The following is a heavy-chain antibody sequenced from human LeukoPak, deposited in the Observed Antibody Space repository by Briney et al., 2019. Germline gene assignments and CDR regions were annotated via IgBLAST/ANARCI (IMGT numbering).Heavy chain of an antibody. V-gene: IGHV4-4*07. CDR1: GGSISSYY. Sequence: KSSETLSLTCTVSGGSISSYYWSWIRQPPGKGLEWIGRIHTSGSTNYNPSLKSRVTMSVDTSKNQFSLKLSSVTAADTAVYYCARDRVAARPGWFDPWGQGTLVTVSS. J-gene: IGHJ5*02. CDR3: ARDRVAARPGWFDP. CDR2: IHTSGST. D-gene: IGHD6-6*01.